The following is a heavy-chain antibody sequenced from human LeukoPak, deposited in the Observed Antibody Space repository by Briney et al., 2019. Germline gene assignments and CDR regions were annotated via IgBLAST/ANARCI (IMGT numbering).Heavy chain of an antibody. J-gene: IGHJ5*02. CDR2: IKQDGSEK. Sequence: GGSLRLSCAASGFSFSTYRMSWVRQAPGKGLEWVANIKQDGSEKFYVDSVKGRFTISRDNAKNSLYLQMNSLRAEDTAVYYCAREPRQIAAAKINWFDPWGQGTLVTVSS. CDR3: AREPRQIAAAKINWFDP. CDR1: GFSFSTYR. D-gene: IGHD6-13*01. V-gene: IGHV3-7*01.